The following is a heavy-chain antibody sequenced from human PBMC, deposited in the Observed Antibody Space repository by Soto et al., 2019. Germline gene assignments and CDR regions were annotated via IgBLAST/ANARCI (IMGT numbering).Heavy chain of an antibody. J-gene: IGHJ4*02. V-gene: IGHV1-3*01. CDR3: ARSPGYYFDT. Sequence: QVQFVQSGAEVKKPGASVTVSCKASGYTFTSYAMHWLRQAPGQTLEWMGWINAANGNTKYSENFQGRVTITRDTSASKAYMELSRLRSEDTAVYYCARSPGYYFDTWGQGTLVTVSS. CDR1: GYTFTSYA. CDR2: INAANGNT.